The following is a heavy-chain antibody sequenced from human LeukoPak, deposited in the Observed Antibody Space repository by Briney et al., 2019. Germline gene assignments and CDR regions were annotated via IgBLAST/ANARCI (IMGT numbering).Heavy chain of an antibody. Sequence: PGGSLRLSCAASGFTFSSYSMNWVRQAPGKGLEWVSSISSSSSYIYYADSVKGRFTISRDNAKNSLYLQMNSLRAEDTAVYYCARSRTSDYDILTGYSETNWFDPWGQGTLVTVSS. J-gene: IGHJ5*02. D-gene: IGHD3-9*01. CDR1: GFTFSSYS. V-gene: IGHV3-21*01. CDR3: ARSRTSDYDILTGYSETNWFDP. CDR2: ISSSSSYI.